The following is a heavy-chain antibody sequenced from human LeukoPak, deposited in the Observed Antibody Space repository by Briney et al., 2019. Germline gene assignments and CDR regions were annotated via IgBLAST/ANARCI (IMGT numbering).Heavy chain of an antibody. V-gene: IGHV3-23*01. CDR3: AKRTTGPIRYFDC. J-gene: IGHJ4*02. CDR1: GLTFNSYA. Sequence: GGSLRLSCAAPGLTFNSYAMSCVRQAPGKGLEWVSAISGSGGTTYYADSVKGRFTISRDNSKNTLYLQMNSLRAEDTAIYYCAKRTTGPIRYFDCWGQGPLVSVSS. CDR2: ISGSGGTT. D-gene: IGHD1-7*01.